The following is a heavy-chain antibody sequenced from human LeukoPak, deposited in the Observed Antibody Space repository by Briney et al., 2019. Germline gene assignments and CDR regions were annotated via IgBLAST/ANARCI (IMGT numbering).Heavy chain of an antibody. Sequence: GGSLRLSCAASGFTFSSYAMSWVRQAPWKGLEWVSAISGSGGSTYYADSVKGRFTISRDNSKNTLYLQMNSLRAEDTALYYCGKDISAGGMDVWGQGTTVTVSS. CDR2: ISGSGGST. D-gene: IGHD3-10*01. J-gene: IGHJ6*02. CDR1: GFTFSSYA. V-gene: IGHV3-23*01. CDR3: GKDISAGGMDV.